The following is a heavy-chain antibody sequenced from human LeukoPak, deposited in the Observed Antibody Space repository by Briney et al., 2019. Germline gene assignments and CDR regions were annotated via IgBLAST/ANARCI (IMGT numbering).Heavy chain of an antibody. J-gene: IGHJ4*02. D-gene: IGHD3-22*01. CDR3: ARATYITMIVVVITKRGSYYFDY. V-gene: IGHV4-34*01. Sequence: SETLSLTCSVSGGSIRSYYWSWIRQPPGKGLEWIGEINHSGSTNYNPSLKSRVTISVDTSKNQFSLKLSSVTAADTAVYYCARATYITMIVVVITKRGSYYFDYWGQGTLVTVSS. CDR2: INHSGST. CDR1: GGSIRSYY.